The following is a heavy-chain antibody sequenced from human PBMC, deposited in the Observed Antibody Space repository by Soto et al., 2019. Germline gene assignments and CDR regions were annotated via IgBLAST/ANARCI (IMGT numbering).Heavy chain of an antibody. D-gene: IGHD3-3*01. Sequence: GGSLRLSCVVFGFSISNHAMTLVRQAPGEGLEWVAFISGGGQSTHYVDSVKGRFIISRDNSKNMVFLQMNSLRIEDTALYFCAKVGVATDGDYLWGQGTVVTVSS. V-gene: IGHV3-23*01. CDR2: ISGGGQST. CDR3: AKVGVATDGDYL. J-gene: IGHJ5*02. CDR1: GFSISNHA.